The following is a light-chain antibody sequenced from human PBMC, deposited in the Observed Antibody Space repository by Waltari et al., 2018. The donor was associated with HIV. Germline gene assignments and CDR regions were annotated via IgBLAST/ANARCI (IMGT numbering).Light chain of an antibody. J-gene: IGLJ3*02. CDR2: DVS. CDR1: SSDVGGYNY. V-gene: IGLV2-11*01. Sequence: QSALTQPRSVSGSPGQSVTISCTGTSSDVGGYNYVSWYQQHPGKAPKLMIYDVSKRPSGVPDRFSGSESGNTASLTISGLQAEDEADFYCCSYAGDYTFRFGGGTKLTVL. CDR3: CSYAGDYTFR.